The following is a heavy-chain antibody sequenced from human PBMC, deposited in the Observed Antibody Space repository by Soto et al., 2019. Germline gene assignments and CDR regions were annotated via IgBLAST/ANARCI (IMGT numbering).Heavy chain of an antibody. CDR2: INDSGGT. CDR1: GGSFSGYC. Sequence: QVQLQQWGAGLLKPSETLSLNCAVYGGSFSGYCWSWIRQPPGKGLEWIGEINDSGGTNYNPSLKSRVSISEDTSKNQFSLNLSSVTAADTAVYHCARGRKAYSSSWYVDWGQGTLVTVSS. CDR3: ARGRKAYSSSWYVD. V-gene: IGHV4-34*01. J-gene: IGHJ4*02. D-gene: IGHD6-13*01.